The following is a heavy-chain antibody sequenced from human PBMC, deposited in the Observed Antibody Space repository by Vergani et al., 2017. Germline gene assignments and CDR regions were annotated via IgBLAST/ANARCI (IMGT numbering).Heavy chain of an antibody. V-gene: IGHV4-30-4*08. J-gene: IGHJ4*02. CDR1: GGSISRNDYY. Sequence: QVQLQESGPGLVKPSQTLSLTCSVSGGSISRNDYYWTWIRQPPGKGLEWLGYIYYSGSTYYNPSLKSRLTMSVDTSKNQFSLELSSVTASGTAMYYCSSKPTGTTLYSVKYYFDFWGQGTLVAASS. CDR2: IYYSGST. CDR3: SSKPTGTTLYSVKYYFDF. D-gene: IGHD2-8*01.